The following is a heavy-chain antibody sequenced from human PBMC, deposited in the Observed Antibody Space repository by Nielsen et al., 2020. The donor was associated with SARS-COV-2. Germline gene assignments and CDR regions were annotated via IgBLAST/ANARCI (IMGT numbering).Heavy chain of an antibody. CDR2: INPNSGGT. V-gene: IGHV1-2*06. CDR3: ARDTSHYSSTKGY. J-gene: IGHJ4*02. Sequence: WVRQAPGQGLEWMGRINPNSGGTNYAQKFQGRVTMTRDTSISTAYMELSRLRSDDTAVYYCARDTSHYSSTKGYWGQGTLVTVSS. D-gene: IGHD2-2*01.